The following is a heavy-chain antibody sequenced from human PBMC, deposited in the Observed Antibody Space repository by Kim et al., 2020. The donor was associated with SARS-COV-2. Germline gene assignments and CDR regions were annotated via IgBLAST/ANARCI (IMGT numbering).Heavy chain of an antibody. Sequence: GGSLRLSCAASGFSFSDFWMSWVRQAPGKGLEWLAGMREGGTEIHYVGSVRGRFTISRDNAKNLVYLQMDSLRAEDTAMYFCARDATRSSWFDFWGQGALVTVS. J-gene: IGHJ4*02. CDR2: MREGGTEI. D-gene: IGHD6-13*01. CDR1: GFSFSDFW. V-gene: IGHV3-7*05. CDR3: ARDATRSSWFDF.